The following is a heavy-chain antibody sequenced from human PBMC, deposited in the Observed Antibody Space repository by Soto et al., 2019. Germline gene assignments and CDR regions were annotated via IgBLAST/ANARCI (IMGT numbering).Heavy chain of an antibody. V-gene: IGHV3-15*07. Sequence: EVQLVESGGGLGKPGGSLRLSCAASGFTFSNAWMNWVRQAPGKGLEWVGRIKSKTDGGRTDYAAHVKGRFTISREDSKKTLYLQMNRLKTEDTAVYYCATDPPYEGILEWLFDYWGQGTLVTVSS. CDR1: GFTFSNAW. CDR2: IKSKTDGGRT. J-gene: IGHJ4*02. D-gene: IGHD3-3*01. CDR3: ATDPPYEGILEWLFDY.